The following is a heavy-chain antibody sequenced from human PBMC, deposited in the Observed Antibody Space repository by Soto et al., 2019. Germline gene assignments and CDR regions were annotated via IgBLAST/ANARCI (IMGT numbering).Heavy chain of an antibody. J-gene: IGHJ4*02. D-gene: IGHD5-18*01. V-gene: IGHV1-58*01. Sequence: SVKVSCKASGFTFTNSAVQWVRQARGQRLEWIGWIVVGSGSTDYAQKFQERVTLTRDMSTSTAYMELSSLRSEETAVYYCAADKGYSYGYGSYWGQGTLVTVSS. CDR1: GFTFTNSA. CDR2: IVVGSGST. CDR3: AADKGYSYGYGSY.